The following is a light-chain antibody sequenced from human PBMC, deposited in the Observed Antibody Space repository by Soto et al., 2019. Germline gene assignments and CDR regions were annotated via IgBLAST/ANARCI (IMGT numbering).Light chain of an antibody. CDR3: QQYGSSPLT. V-gene: IGKV3-20*01. CDR2: GAS. CDR1: QSVSSSY. Sequence: EIVLTQSPGTLSLSPGERATLSCRASQSVSSSYLAWYKQKPRQAPRLLIYGASSRATGIPDRFSGSGSGTDFTLTTSRLEPEDFAVYYCQQYGSSPLTFGGGTKVEIK. J-gene: IGKJ4*01.